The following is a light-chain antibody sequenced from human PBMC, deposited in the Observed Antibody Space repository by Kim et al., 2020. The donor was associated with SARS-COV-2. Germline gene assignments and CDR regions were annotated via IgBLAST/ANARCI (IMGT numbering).Light chain of an antibody. CDR2: RDN. CDR1: DIGSKL. CDR3: QVWDSGTAV. J-gene: IGLJ3*02. V-gene: IGLV3-9*01. Sequence: SVAMGQTARITCGGDDIGSKLVHWYQQRLGQAPVLVIYRDNDRPSGIPERISGSNSRNTATLTLSGAQAGDEADYYCQVWDSGTAVFGGGTQLTVL.